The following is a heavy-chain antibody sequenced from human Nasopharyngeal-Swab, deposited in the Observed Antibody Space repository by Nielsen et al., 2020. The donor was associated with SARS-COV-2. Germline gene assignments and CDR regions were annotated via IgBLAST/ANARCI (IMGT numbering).Heavy chain of an antibody. Sequence: GESLKISCAASGFTLSSNSMNWVRQAPGKGLEWVSSISTSSSYIYYADSVKGRFTISRDNAKNSLYLQMNSLRAEDTAVYYCASVLVVPAAIINWPYGMDVWGQGTTVTVSS. CDR3: ASVLVVPAAIINWPYGMDV. CDR1: GFTLSSNS. J-gene: IGHJ6*02. CDR2: ISTSSSYI. D-gene: IGHD2-2*01. V-gene: IGHV3-21*01.